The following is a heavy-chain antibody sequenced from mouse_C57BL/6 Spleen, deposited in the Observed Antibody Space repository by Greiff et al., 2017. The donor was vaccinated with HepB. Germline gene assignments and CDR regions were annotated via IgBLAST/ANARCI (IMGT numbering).Heavy chain of an antibody. Sequence: QVQLQQSGAELVRPGASVTLSCKASGYTFTDYEMHWVKQTPVHGLEWIGAIDPETGGTAYNQKFKGKALLTADKSSSTAYMELRSLTSEDSAVYYCTRFPYDYDDGAWFAYWGQGTLVTVSA. J-gene: IGHJ3*01. CDR1: GYTFTDYE. V-gene: IGHV1-15*01. D-gene: IGHD2-4*01. CDR2: IDPETGGT. CDR3: TRFPYDYDDGAWFAY.